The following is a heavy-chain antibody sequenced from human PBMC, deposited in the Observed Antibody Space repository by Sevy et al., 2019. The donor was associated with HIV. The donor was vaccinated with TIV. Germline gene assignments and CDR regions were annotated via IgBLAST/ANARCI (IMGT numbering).Heavy chain of an antibody. V-gene: IGHV1-8*01. CDR1: GYTFTSYD. CDR2: MNPDSGKR. J-gene: IGHJ6*02. D-gene: IGHD6-13*01. CDR3: ARADLDSSTFFYYYGMDV. Sequence: ASVKVSCKTSGYTFTSYDINWVRQATGQGLEWMGWMNPDSGKRGYAQKFQGRVTMTTNTSISTAYMELRGLRSEDSAVYYCARADLDSSTFFYYYGMDVWGQGTTVTVSS.